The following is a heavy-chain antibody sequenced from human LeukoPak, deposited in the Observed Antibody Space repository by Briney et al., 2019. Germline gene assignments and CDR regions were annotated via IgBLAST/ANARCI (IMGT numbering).Heavy chain of an antibody. CDR1: GYTLTELS. CDR3: ATDLWHYYDSSGPKGL. V-gene: IGHV1-24*01. D-gene: IGHD3-22*01. CDR2: FDPEDGET. J-gene: IGHJ4*02. Sequence: ETSVKVSCKVSGYTLTELSMHWVRQAPGKGLEWMGGFDPEDGETIYAQKFQGRVTMTEDTSTDTAYLELSSLRSEDTAVYYCATDLWHYYDSSGPKGLWGQGTLVTVSS.